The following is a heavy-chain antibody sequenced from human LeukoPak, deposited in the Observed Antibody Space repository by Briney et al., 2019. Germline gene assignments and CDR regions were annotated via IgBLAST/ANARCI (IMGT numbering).Heavy chain of an antibody. CDR3: ADYIVATKGWFDP. V-gene: IGHV4-59*11. Sequence: SETLSLTCTVSGGSISSHYWSWIRQPPGKGLEWIGYIYYSGSTNYNPSLKSRVTISVDTSKNQFSLKLSSVTAADTAVYYCADYIVATKGWFDPWGQGTLVTVSS. CDR2: IYYSGST. CDR1: GGSISSHY. D-gene: IGHD5-12*01. J-gene: IGHJ5*02.